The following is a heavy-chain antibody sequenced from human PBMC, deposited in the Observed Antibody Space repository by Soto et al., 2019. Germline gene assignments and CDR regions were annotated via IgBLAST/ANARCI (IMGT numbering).Heavy chain of an antibody. J-gene: IGHJ6*02. CDR1: GGSFSGYY. D-gene: IGHD3-3*01. CDR2: INHSGST. CDR3: ARGFWSGYYTSHYYYGMDV. Sequence: SETLSLTCAVYGGSFSGYYWSWIRQPPGKGLEWIGEINHSGSTNYNPSLKSRVTISVDTSKNQFSLKLSSVTAADTAVYYCARGFWSGYYTSHYYYGMDVWGQGTTVTVSS. V-gene: IGHV4-34*01.